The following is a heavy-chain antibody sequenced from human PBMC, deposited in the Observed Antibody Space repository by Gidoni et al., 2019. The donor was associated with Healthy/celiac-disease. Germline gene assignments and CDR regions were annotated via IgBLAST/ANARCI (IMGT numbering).Heavy chain of an antibody. D-gene: IGHD1-20*01. CDR1: GFTFGSYW. J-gene: IGHJ5*02. Sequence: EVQLVESGGGVVQPWGSLRLSWAASGFTFGSYWMSWVRQAPGQGLEWVANVKQDGSEKDYVDSVEGRFTISRDNAKNSLYLQMNSLRAEDTAVYYCARAKGITGTPNWFDPWGQGTLVTVSS. CDR2: VKQDGSEK. CDR3: ARAKGITGTPNWFDP. V-gene: IGHV3-7*01.